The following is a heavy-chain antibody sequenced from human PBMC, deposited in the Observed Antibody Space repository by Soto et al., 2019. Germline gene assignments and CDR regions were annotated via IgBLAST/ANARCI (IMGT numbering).Heavy chain of an antibody. J-gene: IGHJ4*02. CDR2: TYYRSKWYN. D-gene: IGHD3-22*01. Sequence: PSQTLSLTCAISGDSVSSNSAAWNWIRQSPSRGLEWLGRTYYRSKWYNDYAVSVKSRITINPDTSKNQFSLQLNSVTPEDTALYYCARSTFVDYDSSGYRDWGQGTLVTVSS. CDR1: GDSVSSNSAA. V-gene: IGHV6-1*01. CDR3: ARSTFVDYDSSGYRD.